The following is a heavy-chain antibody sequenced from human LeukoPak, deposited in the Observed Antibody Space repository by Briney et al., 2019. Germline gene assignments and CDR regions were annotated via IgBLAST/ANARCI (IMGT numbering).Heavy chain of an antibody. D-gene: IGHD1-26*01. CDR3: AADRGDYSGSYWTAFDI. CDR1: AYTLTELS. J-gene: IGHJ3*02. CDR2: FDPEDGEI. V-gene: IGHV1-24*01. Sequence: ASVKVSSKVSAYTLTELSMHWVRQAPGKGLEWLGGFDPEDGEIIYAQKFQGRVTMSDDTSTDTAYMELGSLRSDDTAVYYCAADRGDYSGSYWTAFDIWGQGTMVTVSS.